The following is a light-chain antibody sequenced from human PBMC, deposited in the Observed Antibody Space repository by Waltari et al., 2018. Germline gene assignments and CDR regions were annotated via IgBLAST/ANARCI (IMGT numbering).Light chain of an antibody. CDR1: SGNIAATY. J-gene: IGLJ3*02. V-gene: IGLV6-57*01. Sequence: FLLTQPHSVSESPGETVTISCTRNSGNIAATYVQWFQQRPGRSPTTVIYEDNHRPSGVPDRYSASVDTSSNSASLTISGLKTEDEADYYCQSYDGTIWVFGGGTKLTVL. CDR3: QSYDGTIWV. CDR2: EDN.